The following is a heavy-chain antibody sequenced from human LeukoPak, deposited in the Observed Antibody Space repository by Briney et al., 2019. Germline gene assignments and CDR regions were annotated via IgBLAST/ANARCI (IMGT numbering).Heavy chain of an antibody. Sequence: PGGSLRLSCAASGFTVSSTYMSWVRQAPGQGLEWVSHLYSSGITFYAESVQGRFTISRDNSKNTLYLQMNSLRAEDTAIYYCARDSSSFPSYFDFWVRGTLVSVPS. J-gene: IGHJ4*02. D-gene: IGHD3-3*02. CDR3: ARDSSSFPSYFDF. CDR1: GFTVSSTY. CDR2: LYSSGIT. V-gene: IGHV3-53*01.